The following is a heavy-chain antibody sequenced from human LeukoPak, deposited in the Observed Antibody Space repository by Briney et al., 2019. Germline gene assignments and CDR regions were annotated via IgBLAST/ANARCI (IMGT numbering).Heavy chain of an antibody. D-gene: IGHD6-6*01. V-gene: IGHV1-69*05. J-gene: IGHJ5*02. CDR1: GGTFSSYA. CDR3: ARASDECIAARPCWFDP. Sequence: ASVKVSCKASGGTFSSYAISRVRQAPGQGLEWMGGIIPIFGTANYAQKFQGRVTITTDESTSTAYMELSSLRSEDTAVYYCARASDECIAARPCWFDPWGQGTLVTVSS. CDR2: IIPIFGTA.